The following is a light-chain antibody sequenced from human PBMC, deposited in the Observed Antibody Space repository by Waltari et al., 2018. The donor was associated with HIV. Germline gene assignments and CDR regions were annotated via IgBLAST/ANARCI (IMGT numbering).Light chain of an antibody. V-gene: IGLV1-47*01. CDR3: ATWDDSLSGVV. Sequence: QSVLTQPPSASATPGQRVTISCPGGSSTIGSDYVCWFQQLPGMAPRLLINRDDQRPSGVPDRFSGSKSGTSASLAISGLRPEDEANYYCATWDDSLSGVVFGGGTKVTVL. CDR1: SSTIGSDY. J-gene: IGLJ2*01. CDR2: RDD.